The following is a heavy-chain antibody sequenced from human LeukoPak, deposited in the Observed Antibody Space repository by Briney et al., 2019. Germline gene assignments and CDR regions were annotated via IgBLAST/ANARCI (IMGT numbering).Heavy chain of an antibody. CDR3: AKDHNYVYFDY. D-gene: IGHD1-1*01. V-gene: IGHV1-69*04. CDR2: IIPILGIA. Sequence: SVKVSCKASGGTFSSYAISWVRQAPGQGLEWMGRIIPILGIANYAQKFQGRVTITADKSTSTAYMELSSLRSEDTAVYYCAKDHNYVYFDYWGQGTLVTVSS. CDR1: GGTFSSYA. J-gene: IGHJ4*02.